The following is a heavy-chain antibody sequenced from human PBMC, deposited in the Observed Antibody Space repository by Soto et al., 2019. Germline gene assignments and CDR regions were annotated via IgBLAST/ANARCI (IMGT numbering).Heavy chain of an antibody. V-gene: IGHV1-2*02. D-gene: IGHD3-3*01. Sequence: ASVKVSCKASGYTFTGYYMHWVRQAPGQGLEWMGWINPNSGGTNYAQKFQGRVTMTRDTSISTAYMELSRLRPDDTAVYYCASSRWSGPTMGAFDIWGQGTMVTVSS. J-gene: IGHJ3*02. CDR3: ASSRWSGPTMGAFDI. CDR1: GYTFTGYY. CDR2: INPNSGGT.